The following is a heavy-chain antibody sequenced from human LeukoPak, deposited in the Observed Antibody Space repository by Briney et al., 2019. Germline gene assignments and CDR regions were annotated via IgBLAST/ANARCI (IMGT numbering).Heavy chain of an antibody. J-gene: IGHJ4*02. V-gene: IGHV1-69*04. CDR1: GYTFTSYD. CDR3: ARLVMSGEADY. Sequence: ASVKVSCKASGYTFTSYDINWVRQATGQVLEWMGRIIPILGIANYAQKFQGRVTITADKSTSTAYMELSSLRSEDTAVYYCARLVMSGEADYWGQGTLVTVSS. CDR2: IIPILGIA. D-gene: IGHD2-8*02.